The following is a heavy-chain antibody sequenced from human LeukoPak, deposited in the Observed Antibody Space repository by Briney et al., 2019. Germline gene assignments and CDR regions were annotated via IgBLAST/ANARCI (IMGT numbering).Heavy chain of an antibody. CDR1: GFTFSSYA. V-gene: IGHV3-30-3*01. CDR2: ISYDGSNK. D-gene: IGHD3-22*01. J-gene: IGHJ3*02. CDR3: ASGDYYDSSDDAFDI. Sequence: GRSLRLSCAASGFTFSSYAMHWVRQAPGKGLEWVAVISYDGSNKYYADSVKGRFTISRDNSKNTLYLQMNSLRAEDTAVYYCASGDYYDSSDDAFDIWGQGTMVTVSS.